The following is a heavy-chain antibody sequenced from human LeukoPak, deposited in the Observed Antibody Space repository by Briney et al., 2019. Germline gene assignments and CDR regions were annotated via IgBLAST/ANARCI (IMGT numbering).Heavy chain of an antibody. CDR3: ARDLPMYYYYGMDV. Sequence: PGGSLRLSCAASGFTFSTYAMHWVRQAPGKGLEWVAVISYDGNNKYYADSVRGRFTTSRDNSKNTLSLQMDSLRAEDTAVYYCARDLPMYYYYGMDVWGQGTTVTVSS. CDR1: GFTFSTYA. J-gene: IGHJ6*02. CDR2: ISYDGNNK. V-gene: IGHV3-30-3*01.